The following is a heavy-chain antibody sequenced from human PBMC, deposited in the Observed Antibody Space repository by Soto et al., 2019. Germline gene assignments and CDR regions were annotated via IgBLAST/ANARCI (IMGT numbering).Heavy chain of an antibody. CDR3: ARDMRVFGGIDV. Sequence: KLSETLSLTCSVSGGSVTSYYWSWIRQSAGKGLEWIGRIYYSGDTKYSPSLQSRVTMSVDTSKNQVSLKLTSVTAADTAVYYCARDMRVFGGIDVWGQGTTVTVSS. CDR1: GGSVTSYY. V-gene: IGHV4-4*07. J-gene: IGHJ6*02. D-gene: IGHD3-3*01. CDR2: IYYSGDT.